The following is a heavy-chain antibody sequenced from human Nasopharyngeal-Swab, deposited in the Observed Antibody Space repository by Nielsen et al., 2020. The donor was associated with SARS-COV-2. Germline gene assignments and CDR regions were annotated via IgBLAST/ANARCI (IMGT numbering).Heavy chain of an antibody. J-gene: IGHJ4*02. CDR2: INPNSGGT. CDR3: ARDLGYIRYCSGGSCYQDY. D-gene: IGHD2-15*01. V-gene: IGHV1-2*06. CDR1: GYTFTGYY. Sequence: ASVKVSCKASGYTFTGYYMHWVRQAPGQGLDWMGRINPNSGGTNYAQKFQGRVTMTRDTSISTAYMELSRLRSDDTAVYYCARDLGYIRYCSGGSCYQDYWGQGTLVTVSS.